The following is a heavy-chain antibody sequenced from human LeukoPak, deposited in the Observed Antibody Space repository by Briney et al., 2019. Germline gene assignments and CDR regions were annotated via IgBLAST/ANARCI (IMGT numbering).Heavy chain of an antibody. Sequence: GGSLRLSCAASGFTFDDYAMHWVRQAPGKGLEWVSGISWNSGSIGYADSVKGRFTISRDNAKNSLYLQMNSLRAEDTALYYCAKGNYSGSYYYLDYWGQGTLVTVSS. CDR3: AKGNYSGSYYYLDY. V-gene: IGHV3-9*01. D-gene: IGHD1-26*01. J-gene: IGHJ4*02. CDR2: ISWNSGSI. CDR1: GFTFDDYA.